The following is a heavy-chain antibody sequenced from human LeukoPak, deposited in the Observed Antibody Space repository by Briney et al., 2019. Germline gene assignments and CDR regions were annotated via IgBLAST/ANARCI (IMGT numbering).Heavy chain of an antibody. V-gene: IGHV3-7*01. CDR1: GFIFSSYY. J-gene: IGHJ4*02. D-gene: IGHD6-13*01. CDR2: IKQDGSDK. Sequence: PGGSLRLSCAASGFIFSSYYMSWVRQAPGKGLEWVAHIKQDGSDKYHVDSVKGRFTISRDNAKNSLYLLMNSLRAEDTAVYYCARGDSWYTDYWGQGTLVTVSS. CDR3: ARGDSWYTDY.